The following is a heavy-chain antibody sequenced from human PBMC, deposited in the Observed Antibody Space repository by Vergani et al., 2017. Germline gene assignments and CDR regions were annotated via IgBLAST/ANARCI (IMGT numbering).Heavy chain of an antibody. D-gene: IGHD6-13*01. CDR2: TYYRSKWSN. Sequence: QVQLQQSGPGLVKPSQTLSLTCAISGDSVSSKSAAWKWIRQSPSRGLEWLGRTYYRSKWSNDYAVSVKSRITINPDASKNQFSLQLNCVTPEDTAVYYCARGPQGQQLVYYYLDVWGKGTTVTVSS. V-gene: IGHV6-1*01. CDR1: GDSVSSKSAA. J-gene: IGHJ6*03. CDR3: ARGPQGQQLVYYYLDV.